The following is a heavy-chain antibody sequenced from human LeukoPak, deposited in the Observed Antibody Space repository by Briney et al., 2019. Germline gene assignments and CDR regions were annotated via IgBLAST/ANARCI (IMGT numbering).Heavy chain of an antibody. V-gene: IGHV4-59*08. D-gene: IGHD3-10*01. Sequence: SETLSLTCTVSGGSISSYYWSWLRQPPGKGLERLGYIYYSGSTNYNPSLKSRVTISVDTSKNQFSLKLSSVTAADTAVYYCARHFKVSGTKLDYYYYGMDVWGQGTTVTVSS. CDR1: GGSISSYY. CDR3: ARHFKVSGTKLDYYYYGMDV. CDR2: IYYSGST. J-gene: IGHJ6*02.